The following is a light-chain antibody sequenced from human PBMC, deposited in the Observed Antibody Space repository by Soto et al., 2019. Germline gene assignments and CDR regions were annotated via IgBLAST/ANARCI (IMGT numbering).Light chain of an antibody. V-gene: IGKV3-11*01. J-gene: IGKJ3*01. CDR2: DAS. CDR1: QSVSSY. Sequence: EIVLTQSPATLSLSPGERATLSCRASQSVSSYLAWYQQKPGQAPRLLIYDASNRATGIPARFSGSGSGTDFTLTISSLEPEDFAVYYCQQRSNWPPGFTFGPGPKVDIK. CDR3: QQRSNWPPGFT.